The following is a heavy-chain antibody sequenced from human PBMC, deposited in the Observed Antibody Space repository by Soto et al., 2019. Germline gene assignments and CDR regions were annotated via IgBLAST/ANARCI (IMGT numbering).Heavy chain of an antibody. CDR1: GGTFSSYA. CDR2: IIPIFGTA. D-gene: IGHD3-22*01. Sequence: AASVKVSCKASGGTFSSYAISWVRQAPGQGLEWMGGIIPIFGTANYAQKFQGRVTITADKSTSTAYMELSSLRSEDTAVYYCARSTMTQDRIFDYWGQGTLVTVSS. V-gene: IGHV1-69*06. J-gene: IGHJ4*02. CDR3: ARSTMTQDRIFDY.